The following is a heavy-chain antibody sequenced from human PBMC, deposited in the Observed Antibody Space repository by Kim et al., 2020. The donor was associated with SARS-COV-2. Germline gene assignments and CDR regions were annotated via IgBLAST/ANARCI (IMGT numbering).Heavy chain of an antibody. J-gene: IGHJ4*02. CDR3: ARPRGWDPEAVYYFDY. CDR1: GGSISSSSYY. D-gene: IGHD6-19*01. CDR2: IYYSGST. V-gene: IGHV4-39*01. Sequence: SETLSLTCTVSGGSISSSSYYWGWIRQPPGKGLEWIGSIYYSGSTYYNPSLKSRVTISVDTSKNQFSLKLSSVTAADTAVYYCARPRGWDPEAVYYFDYWGQGTLVTVSS.